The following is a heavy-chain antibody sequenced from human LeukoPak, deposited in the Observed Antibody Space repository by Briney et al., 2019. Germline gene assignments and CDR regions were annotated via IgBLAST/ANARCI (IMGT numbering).Heavy chain of an antibody. Sequence: PGGSLRLSCAASGFTFSNYNMTWVRQVPGKGLEWLSYISSGSGTIYYADSVKGRFTISRDNAKNSLYLQMNSLRAEDTAVYYCARETQANYYDSSGYDYWGQGTLVTVSS. D-gene: IGHD3-22*01. V-gene: IGHV3-48*04. CDR3: ARETQANYYDSSGYDY. CDR1: GFTFSNYN. CDR2: ISSGSGTI. J-gene: IGHJ4*02.